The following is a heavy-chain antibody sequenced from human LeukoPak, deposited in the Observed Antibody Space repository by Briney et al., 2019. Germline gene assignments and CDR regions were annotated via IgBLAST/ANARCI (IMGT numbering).Heavy chain of an antibody. CDR3: ARDPDCSGGSCYGSFDY. D-gene: IGHD2-15*01. V-gene: IGHV3-11*01. J-gene: IGHJ4*02. CDR2: ISSSGSTI. CDR1: GFTFSDYY. Sequence: GGSLRLSCAASGFTFSDYYMSWIRQAPGKGLEGVSYISSSGSTIYYADSVKGRFTISRDNAKNSLYLRMNSLRAEDTAVYYCARDPDCSGGSCYGSFDYWGQGTLVTVSS.